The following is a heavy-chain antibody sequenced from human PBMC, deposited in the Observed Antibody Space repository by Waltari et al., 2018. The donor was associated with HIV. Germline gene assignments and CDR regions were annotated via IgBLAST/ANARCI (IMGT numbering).Heavy chain of an antibody. CDR1: GDSINSRTYY. V-gene: IGHV4-39*01. Sequence: KLQQSGPRLVNPSETLTLTCRVSGDSINSRTYYWGLISQSPGKGLEYLGSVYYSGSSYHNPSLNSRLTLSADTSKNQLSLRLISVTATDTGVYYCARQYAWFDILTGSPPTYFFDSWGPGTLVTVSS. D-gene: IGHD3-9*01. CDR3: ARQYAWFDILTGSPPTYFFDS. CDR2: VYYSGSS. J-gene: IGHJ4*02.